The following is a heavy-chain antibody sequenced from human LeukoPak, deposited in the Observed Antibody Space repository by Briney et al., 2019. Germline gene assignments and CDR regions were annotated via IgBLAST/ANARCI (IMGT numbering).Heavy chain of an antibody. Sequence: GGSLRLSCAASGFTFSSYAMSWVRQAPGKGLEWVSAISGSGGSTYHADSVKGRFTISRDNSKNTLYLQMNSLRVEDTAVYYCAKDRCSGGSCSDAFDIWGQGTMVTVSS. J-gene: IGHJ3*02. CDR1: GFTFSSYA. CDR3: AKDRCSGGSCSDAFDI. CDR2: ISGSGGST. V-gene: IGHV3-23*01. D-gene: IGHD2-15*01.